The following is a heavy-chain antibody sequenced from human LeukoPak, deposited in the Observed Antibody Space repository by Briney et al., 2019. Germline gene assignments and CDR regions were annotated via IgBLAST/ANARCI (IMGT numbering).Heavy chain of an antibody. CDR3: ARDRAWNYFDY. CDR1: GFTFSXXG. V-gene: IGHV3-30*03. J-gene: IGHJ4*02. Sequence: GGSLRLSCAPSGFTFSXXGMHWVRQAPGKXLXWVAIISNEGSRKYYAHSVEGRFTISRDNSKNTLYLQMDSLRAEDTAVYYCARDRAWNYFDYWGQGTLVTVSS. CDR2: ISNEGSRK. D-gene: IGHD3-3*01.